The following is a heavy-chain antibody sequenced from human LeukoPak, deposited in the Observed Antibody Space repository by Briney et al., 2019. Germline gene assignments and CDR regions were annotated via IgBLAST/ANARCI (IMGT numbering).Heavy chain of an antibody. V-gene: IGHV4-59*01. Sequence: SETLSLTCTVSGGSISSYYWSWIRQPPGKGLEWIGYIYYSGSTNYNPSLKSRVTISVDTSKNQFSLKLSSVTAADTAVYYCARVSSGRDGLDYWGQGTLVTVSS. CDR3: ARVSSGRDGLDY. CDR2: IYYSGST. D-gene: IGHD6-19*01. CDR1: GGSISSYY. J-gene: IGHJ4*02.